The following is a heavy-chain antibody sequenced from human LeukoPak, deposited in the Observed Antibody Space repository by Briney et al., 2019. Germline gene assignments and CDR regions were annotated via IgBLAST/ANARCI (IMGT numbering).Heavy chain of an antibody. CDR3: AREPSYGDYVDY. Sequence: SETLSLTCTVSGGSISSYYWSWIRQPPGKGLGWIGYIYYSVSTNYNPSLNSRVTISVDSSKNQFPLKLSSVTAADTAVYYCAREPSYGDYVDYWGQGTLVTVSS. D-gene: IGHD4-17*01. V-gene: IGHV4-59*12. CDR2: IYYSVST. CDR1: GGSISSYY. J-gene: IGHJ4*02.